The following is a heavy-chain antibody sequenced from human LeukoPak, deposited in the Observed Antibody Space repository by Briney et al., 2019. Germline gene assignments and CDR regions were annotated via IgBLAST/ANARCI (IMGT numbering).Heavy chain of an antibody. CDR2: IYYTGTT. V-gene: IGHV4-59*01. J-gene: IGHJ4*02. CDR3: ARYNTVNRGFSADAF. D-gene: IGHD3-10*01. Sequence: SRTLSLTCSVSGCSINHYYGTWIRQPPGRGLEWMGFIYYTGTTNYNPSLKSRVTISLNKSKNQFSRKFSSVTPAETAAYYCARYNTVNRGFSADAFWGQGPPVTVSS. CDR1: GCSINHYY.